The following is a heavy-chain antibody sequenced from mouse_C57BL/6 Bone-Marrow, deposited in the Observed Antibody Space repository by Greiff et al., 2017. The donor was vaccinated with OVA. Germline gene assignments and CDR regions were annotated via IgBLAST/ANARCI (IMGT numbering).Heavy chain of an antibody. J-gene: IGHJ2*01. V-gene: IGHV1-52*01. D-gene: IGHD1-1*01. CDR3: AVYYYGSYYFDY. CDR1: GYTFTSYW. CDR2: IDPSDSET. Sequence: QVQLKESGAELVRPGSSVKLSCKASGYTFTSYWMHWVKQRPIQGLEWIGNIDPSDSETHYNQKFKDKATLTVDKSSSTAYMQLSSLTSEDSAVYYCAVYYYGSYYFDYWGQGTTLTVSS.